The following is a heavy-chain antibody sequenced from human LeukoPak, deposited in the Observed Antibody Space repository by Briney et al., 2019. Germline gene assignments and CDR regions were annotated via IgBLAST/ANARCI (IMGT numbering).Heavy chain of an antibody. CDR3: ARVGGNSRKRFFDF. J-gene: IGHJ4*02. D-gene: IGHD4-23*01. Sequence: KASETLSLTCTVSGGSISSYYWSWIRQPAGKGLEWIGRIYTSGSTNYNPSLKSRVTISVDTSSNQFSLKLSSVTAADTAVYYCARVGGNSRKRFFDFWGQGSLVTVSS. CDR2: IYTSGST. V-gene: IGHV4-4*07. CDR1: GGSISSYY.